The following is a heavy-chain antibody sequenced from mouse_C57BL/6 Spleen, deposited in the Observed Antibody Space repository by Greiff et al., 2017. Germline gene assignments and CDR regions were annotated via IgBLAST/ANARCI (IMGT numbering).Heavy chain of an antibody. Sequence: EVLLVESGGGLVQPGGSLKLSCAASGFTFSDYYMYWVRQTPEKRLEWVAYISNGGGSTYYPDTVKGRFTISRDNAKNTLYLQLSRLKSEDTALYYGARGGYYYGSSPYYFDYWGQGTTRTVSS. CDR1: GFTFSDYY. CDR3: ARGGYYYGSSPYYFDY. V-gene: IGHV5-12*01. J-gene: IGHJ2*01. CDR2: ISNGGGST. D-gene: IGHD1-1*01.